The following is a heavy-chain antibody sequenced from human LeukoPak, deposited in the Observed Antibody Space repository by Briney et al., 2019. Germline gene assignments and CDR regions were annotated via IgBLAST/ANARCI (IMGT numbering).Heavy chain of an antibody. D-gene: IGHD5-12*01. CDR1: GYSISSGYY. V-gene: IGHV4-38-2*02. Sequence: SETLSLTCTVSGYSISSGYYWGWIRQPPGKGLEWIGSIYYSGSTYYNPSLKSRVTISVDTSKNQFSLKLSSVTAADTAVYYCARDSGYSGYGSDYWGQGTLVTVSS. CDR2: IYYSGST. CDR3: ARDSGYSGYGSDY. J-gene: IGHJ4*02.